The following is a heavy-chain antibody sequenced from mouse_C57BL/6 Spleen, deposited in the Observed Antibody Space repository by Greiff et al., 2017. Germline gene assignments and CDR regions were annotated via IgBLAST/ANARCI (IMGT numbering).Heavy chain of an antibody. J-gene: IGHJ3*01. CDR2: IWSGGST. V-gene: IGHV2-4*01. Sequence: VQLQQSGPGLVQPSQSLSITCTVSGFSLTSYGVHWVRQPPGKGLEWLGVIWSGGSTDYNAAFISRLSISKDNSKSQVFFKMNSLQADDTAIYYCAKGGAKFDYDWFAYWGQGTLVTVSA. CDR1: GFSLTSYG. D-gene: IGHD2-4*01. CDR3: AKGGAKFDYDWFAY.